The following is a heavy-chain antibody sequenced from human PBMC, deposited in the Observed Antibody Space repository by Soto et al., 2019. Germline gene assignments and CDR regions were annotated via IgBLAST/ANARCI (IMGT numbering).Heavy chain of an antibody. D-gene: IGHD3-3*01. Sequence: SQTLSLTCAISGDSVSSNSAAWNWIRQSPSRGLEWLGRTYYRSKWYNDYAVSVKSRITINPDTSKNQFSLQLNSVTPEDTAVYYCARYYDFWGGYYGPIEGDAFDIWGQGTMVTVSS. CDR3: ARYYDFWGGYYGPIEGDAFDI. CDR2: TYYRSKWYN. CDR1: GDSVSSNSAA. J-gene: IGHJ3*02. V-gene: IGHV6-1*01.